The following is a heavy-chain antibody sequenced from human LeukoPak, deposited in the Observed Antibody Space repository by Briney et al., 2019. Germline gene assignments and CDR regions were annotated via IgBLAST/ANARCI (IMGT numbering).Heavy chain of an antibody. V-gene: IGHV4-39*07. CDR1: GGSISSSSYY. Sequence: SETLSLTCTVSGGSISSSSYYWGWIRQPPGKGLEWIGSIYYSGSTYYNPSLKSRVTISVDTSKNQFSLKLSSVTAADTAVYYCARGEAAAAADWYFDLWGRGTLVTVSS. CDR2: IYYSGST. CDR3: ARGEAAAAADWYFDL. J-gene: IGHJ2*01. D-gene: IGHD6-13*01.